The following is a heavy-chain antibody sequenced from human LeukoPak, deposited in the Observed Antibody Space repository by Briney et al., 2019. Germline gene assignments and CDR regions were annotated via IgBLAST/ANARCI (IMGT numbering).Heavy chain of an antibody. CDR3: ARRFWYAFDI. J-gene: IGHJ3*02. CDR2: ISSGSSYT. V-gene: IGHV3-11*03. CDR1: GFTFSDYY. Sequence: GGSLRLSCAASGFTFSDYYMSWIRQAPGKGLEWVSYISSGSSYTNYADSVKGRFTISRDNAKNSLYLQMTSLRAEDTAVYYCARRFWYAFDIWGQGTMVTVSS. D-gene: IGHD3-3*01.